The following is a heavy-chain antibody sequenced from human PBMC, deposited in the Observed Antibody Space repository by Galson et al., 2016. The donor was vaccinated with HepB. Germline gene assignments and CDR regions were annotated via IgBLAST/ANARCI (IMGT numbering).Heavy chain of an antibody. J-gene: IGHJ6*03. V-gene: IGHV4-39*07. CDR1: GGSISSGSYY. D-gene: IGHD1-26*01. CDR2: IDYGGNT. Sequence: SETLSLTCTVSGGSISSGSYYWSWIRQPPGKGLEWIGEIDYGGNTNYNPSLKSRVTISIDTSKNQFSLRVRSVTAADTAVYYCVRPMGYYYYYYMDVWGSGTTVTVSS. CDR3: VRPMGYYYYYYMDV.